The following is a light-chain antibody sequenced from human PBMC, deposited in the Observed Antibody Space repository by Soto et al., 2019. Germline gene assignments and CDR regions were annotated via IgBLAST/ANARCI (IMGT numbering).Light chain of an antibody. Sequence: EIVLTQFPGALSLSPGERVTLSCRASQTVSNTYLAWYQQKSGQAPKFLIYGAYNRATGIPDRFSGSGSGRDFTLTISRLEPEDVAVYYCQQYGAVPPTFGGGTKVEIK. V-gene: IGKV3-20*01. CDR3: QQYGAVPPT. J-gene: IGKJ4*01. CDR1: QTVSNTY. CDR2: GAY.